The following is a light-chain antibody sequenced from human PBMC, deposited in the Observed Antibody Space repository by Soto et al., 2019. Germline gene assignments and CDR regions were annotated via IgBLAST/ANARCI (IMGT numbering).Light chain of an antibody. J-gene: IGKJ1*01. CDR2: AAS. CDR1: QDIRDD. CDR3: LQHNSYPWT. V-gene: IGKV1-17*01. Sequence: DIQMTQSPSALSASVGDRVTITCRASQDIRDDLGWYQQKPGKAPKRLSFAASSLQSGVPPRFSGSGSGTDFTLTISSLQPEDIATYYCLQHNSYPWTFGQGTKVDIK.